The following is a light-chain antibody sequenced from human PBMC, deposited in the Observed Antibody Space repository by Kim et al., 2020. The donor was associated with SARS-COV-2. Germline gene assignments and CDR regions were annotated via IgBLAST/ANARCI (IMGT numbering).Light chain of an antibody. J-gene: IGLJ1*01. CDR2: DVS. CDR1: SSDVGGYNY. V-gene: IGLV2-14*03. Sequence: QSITTYCTGTSSDVGGYNYVSWYQQHPGKAPKLMIYDVSNRPSGVSNRFSGSKSGNTASLTISGLQAEDEADYYCSSYTSSSTLHVFGTGTKVTVL. CDR3: SSYTSSSTLHV.